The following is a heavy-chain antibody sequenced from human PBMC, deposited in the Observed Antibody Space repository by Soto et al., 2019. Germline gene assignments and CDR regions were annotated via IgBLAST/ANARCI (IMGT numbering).Heavy chain of an antibody. J-gene: IGHJ5*02. CDR3: ARNGDFWSGYLNWLDP. D-gene: IGHD3-3*01. CDR1: GGSISSGDYY. V-gene: IGHV4-30-4*01. Sequence: SETLSLTCTVSGGSISSGDYYWSWIRQPPGKGLEWIGYIYYSGSTYYNPSLKSRVTISVDTSKNQFSLKLSSVTAADTAVYYCARNGDFWSGYLNWLDPWGQGTLVTVSS. CDR2: IYYSGST.